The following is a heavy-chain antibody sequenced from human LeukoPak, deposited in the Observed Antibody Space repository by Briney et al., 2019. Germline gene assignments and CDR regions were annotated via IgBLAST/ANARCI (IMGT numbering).Heavy chain of an antibody. CDR3: AGGIAVAGTDY. Sequence: GGSLRLSCAASGFTFSSYAMHWVRQAPGKGLEWVAVISYDGSNKYYADSVKGRFTISRDNVKNLLYLQMNSLRAEDAAVYYCAGGIAVAGTDYWGQGTLVTVSS. CDR2: ISYDGSNK. J-gene: IGHJ4*02. V-gene: IGHV3-30-3*01. D-gene: IGHD6-19*01. CDR1: GFTFSSYA.